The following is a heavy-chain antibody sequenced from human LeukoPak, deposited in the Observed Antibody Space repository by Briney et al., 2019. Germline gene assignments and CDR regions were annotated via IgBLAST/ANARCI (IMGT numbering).Heavy chain of an antibody. CDR1: GLTVSSSY. CDR2: IFRTGSS. Sequence: GGSLRLSCAASGLTVSSSYMSWVRQAPGKGLEWVSVIFRTGSSYYADSVMGRFTISRDNSKNTVYLQMNSLRAEDTAVYYCARDYYGTTCYLAYWGQGTLVTVSP. CDR3: ARDYYGTTCYLAY. J-gene: IGHJ4*02. V-gene: IGHV3-66*01. D-gene: IGHD3-22*01.